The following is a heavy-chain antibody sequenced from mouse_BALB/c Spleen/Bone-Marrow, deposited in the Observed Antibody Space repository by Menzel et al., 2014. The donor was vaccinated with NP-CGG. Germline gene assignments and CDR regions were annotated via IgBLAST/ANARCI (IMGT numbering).Heavy chain of an antibody. D-gene: IGHD2-14*01. V-gene: IGHV14-3*02. J-gene: IGHJ1*01. Sequence: VQLQQPGAELVKPGASVKLSCTASGFNIKDTYMHWVKQRPEQGLEWIGRIDPANGNTKYDPKFQGKATITADTSSNTAYLQLSSLPSEDTAVYYCASYRYGWYFDVWGAGTTVTVSS. CDR3: ASYRYGWYFDV. CDR2: IDPANGNT. CDR1: GFNIKDTY.